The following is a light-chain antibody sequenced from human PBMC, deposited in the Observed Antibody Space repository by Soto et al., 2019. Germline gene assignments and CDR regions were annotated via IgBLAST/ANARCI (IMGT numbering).Light chain of an antibody. V-gene: IGKV3D-20*02. CDR1: LSIRRNY. J-gene: IGKJ3*01. CDR3: QQRSSWPLT. CDR2: EAS. Sequence: GCRSRLSSCPSLSIRRNYLAWYQQKPGQAPRLLIYEASNRATGIPARFSGIGSGTDFTITISSLGPEDFPVYYCQQRSSWPLTLGPGTKVEIK.